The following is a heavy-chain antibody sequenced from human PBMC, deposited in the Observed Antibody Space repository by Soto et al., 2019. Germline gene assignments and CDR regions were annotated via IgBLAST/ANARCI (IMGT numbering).Heavy chain of an antibody. D-gene: IGHD3-3*01. Sequence: EVQVLESGGGLAQPGGSLRLSWVGSGFTFRSFAMSWVRQAPGKGLEWVSAIRGSGGGSGRSTFYADSVKGPFTIRSDDSKTTLYLEMNSLTVEDTALYYCVRDWSGKNCPWMDVWGQGTTVTCSS. J-gene: IGHJ6*02. CDR2: IRGSGGGSGRST. CDR1: GFTFRSFA. CDR3: VRDWSGKNCPWMDV. V-gene: IGHV3-23*01.